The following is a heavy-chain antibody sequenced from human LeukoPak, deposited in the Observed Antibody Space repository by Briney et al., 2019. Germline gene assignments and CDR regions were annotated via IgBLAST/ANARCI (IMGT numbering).Heavy chain of an antibody. CDR2: INHSGST. Sequence: SETLSLTCAVYGGSFSGYYWSWIRQPPGKGLEWMGEINHSGSTNYNPSLKSRVTISVDTSKNQFSLKLSSVTAADTAVYYCARGRNVVVPAAIAVRYYYYYYGMDVWGQGTTVTVSS. V-gene: IGHV4-34*01. J-gene: IGHJ6*02. D-gene: IGHD2-2*01. CDR3: ARGRNVVVPAAIAVRYYYYYYGMDV. CDR1: GGSFSGYY.